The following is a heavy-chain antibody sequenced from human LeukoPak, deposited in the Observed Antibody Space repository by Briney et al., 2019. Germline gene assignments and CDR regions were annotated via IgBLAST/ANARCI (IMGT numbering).Heavy chain of an antibody. V-gene: IGHV1-3*03. D-gene: IGHD6-13*01. CDR1: GYTFTGYY. J-gene: IGHJ6*03. CDR3: ARGRGPPNSNRDFYYYYYMDV. Sequence: ASVKVSCKASGYTFTGYYMHWVRQAPGQGLEWMGWINAANGHTKYSQEFQDRITITRGTFATTAYMELSNLRSEDMALYYCARGRGPPNSNRDFYYYYYMDVWGKGTTVTISS. CDR2: INAANGHT.